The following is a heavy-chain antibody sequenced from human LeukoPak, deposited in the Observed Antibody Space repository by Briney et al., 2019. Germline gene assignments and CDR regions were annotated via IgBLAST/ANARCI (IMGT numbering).Heavy chain of an antibody. CDR3: AKAYRLLSWYYYYGMDV. CDR1: GYTFTSYY. D-gene: IGHD3-3*01. CDR2: INPSGGST. J-gene: IGHJ6*02. Sequence: GASVKVSCTASGYTFTSYYMHWVRQAPGQGLEWMGIINPSGGSTSYAQKFQGRVTMTRDTSTSTVYMELSSLRAEDTAVYYCAKAYRLLSWYYYYGMDVWGQGTTVTVSS. V-gene: IGHV1-46*01.